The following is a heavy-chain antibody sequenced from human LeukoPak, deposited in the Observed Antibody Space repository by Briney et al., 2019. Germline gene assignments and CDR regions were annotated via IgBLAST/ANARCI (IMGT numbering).Heavy chain of an antibody. V-gene: IGHV4-39*01. Sequence: SETLSLTCTVSGGSISSSGYYWGWIRQPRGKGLEWIASIFYSGTTYYNPSLKSRVTISVDTSKNQFSLKLSSVTAADTAVYYCGAFGVVVIRYYFDYWGQGTLVTVSS. CDR2: IFYSGTT. D-gene: IGHD3-22*01. J-gene: IGHJ4*02. CDR1: GGSISSSGYY. CDR3: GAFGVVVIRYYFDY.